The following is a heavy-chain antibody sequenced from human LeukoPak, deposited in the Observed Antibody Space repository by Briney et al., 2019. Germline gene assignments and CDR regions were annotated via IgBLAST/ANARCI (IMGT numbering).Heavy chain of an antibody. V-gene: IGHV1-2*04. J-gene: IGHJ5*02. CDR3: ARGLNYYGSGSYRDWFDP. CDR1: VYTYTGYY. D-gene: IGHD3-10*01. CDR2: INPNSGGT. Sequence: ASVKVSCKASVYTYTGYYMHWVRQAPGQGLEWMGWINPNSGGTNYAQKFQGWVTMTRDTSISTAYMELSRLRSDDTAVYYCARGLNYYGSGSYRDWFDPWGQGTLVTVSS.